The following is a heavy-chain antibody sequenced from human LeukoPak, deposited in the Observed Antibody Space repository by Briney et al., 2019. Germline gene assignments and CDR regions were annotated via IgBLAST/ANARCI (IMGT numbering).Heavy chain of an antibody. J-gene: IGHJ6*03. D-gene: IGHD2-21*01. V-gene: IGHV1-46*01. Sequence: ASVKVSCKASGYTLTSYYMLWVRQAPGQGLEWMAIISPSGGSTFYAQKFQGRDTMTRDMSTSTVYMELSSLRSEDTAVYYCARGLASYMDVWGKGTTVTVSS. CDR1: GYTLTSYY. CDR2: ISPSGGST. CDR3: ARGLASYMDV.